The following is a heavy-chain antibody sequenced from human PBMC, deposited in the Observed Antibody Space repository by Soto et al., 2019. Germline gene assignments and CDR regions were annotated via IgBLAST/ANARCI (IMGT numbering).Heavy chain of an antibody. V-gene: IGHV3-48*02. Sequence: EVQLVESGGGLAQPGGSLRLSCAASGFTFSNYNMNWVRQAPGKGLEWVSYNTFTSSTIYYADSVKGRFPISRDKAKNTLHLQMNSLSDEDTALYYCAGDRCGSDGWYFDLWGRGTLVTVSS. CDR3: AGDRCGSDGWYFDL. J-gene: IGHJ2*01. CDR1: GFTFSNYN. CDR2: NTFTSSTI. D-gene: IGHD1-26*01.